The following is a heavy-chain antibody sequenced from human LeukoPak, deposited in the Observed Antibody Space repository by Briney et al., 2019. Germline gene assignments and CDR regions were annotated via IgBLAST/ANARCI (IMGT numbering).Heavy chain of an antibody. D-gene: IGHD6-13*01. CDR2: ITSYNGNT. CDR3: ARAGAAAGTPFDY. J-gene: IGHJ4*02. V-gene: IGHV1-18*01. CDR1: GYTFRSYG. Sequence: ASVKVSCKASGYTFRSYGISWVRQAPGQGLEWMGWITSYNGNTKYAQQLQGRVTMTTDRSTGTAYMELRSLRSDDTAVYYCARAGAAAGTPFDYWGQGTLVTVSS.